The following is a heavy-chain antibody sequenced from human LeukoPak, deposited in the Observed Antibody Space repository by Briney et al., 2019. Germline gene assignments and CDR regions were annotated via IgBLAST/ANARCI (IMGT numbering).Heavy chain of an antibody. V-gene: IGHV3-7*01. D-gene: IGHD2-2*01. Sequence: GGSLRLSCAASGFTFSSYWMSWFRQAPAKGLEWVANIKQDGSEKYYVDSVKGRFTISRDNAKNSLYLQTNSLRAEDTAEYYCARVGWQLYQLISPLDYWGQGTLVTVSS. CDR3: ARVGWQLYQLISPLDY. J-gene: IGHJ4*02. CDR1: GFTFSSYW. CDR2: IKQDGSEK.